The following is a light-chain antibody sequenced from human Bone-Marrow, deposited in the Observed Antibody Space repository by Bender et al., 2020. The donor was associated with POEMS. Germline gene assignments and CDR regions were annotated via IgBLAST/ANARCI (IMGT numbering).Light chain of an antibody. J-gene: IGLJ2*01. Sequence: QSALTQPASVSGSPGQSITISCTGSSSDVGGYNYVSWYQQYPGKAPKLLISDVSNRPSVISHRFSGSKSGNTASLTISGLQAEDEAHCYCASYTSSNAVVFGGGTKVTVL. CDR3: ASYTSSNAVV. CDR2: DVS. CDR1: SSDVGGYNY. V-gene: IGLV2-14*03.